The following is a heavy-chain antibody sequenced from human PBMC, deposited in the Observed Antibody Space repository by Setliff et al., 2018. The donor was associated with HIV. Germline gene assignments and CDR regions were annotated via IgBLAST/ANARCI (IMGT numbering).Heavy chain of an antibody. CDR2: INPNSGGT. CDR3: ASKVHCTNGVCLDAFDI. CDR1: GYTFTAYF. J-gene: IGHJ3*02. D-gene: IGHD2-8*01. V-gene: IGHV1-2*06. Sequence: ASVKVSCKASGYTFTAYFMHWVRQAPGQGLEWMGRINPNSGGTNYAQKFQGRVTMTRDTSITTAYMELSRLRSDDTAVYYCASKVHCTNGVCLDAFDIWGQGTMVTVS.